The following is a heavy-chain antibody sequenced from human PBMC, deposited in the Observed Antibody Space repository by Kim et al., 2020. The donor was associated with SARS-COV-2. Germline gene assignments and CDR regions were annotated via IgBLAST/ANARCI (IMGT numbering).Heavy chain of an antibody. V-gene: IGHV3-11*01. J-gene: IGHJ5*02. Sequence: GGSLRLSCAASGFTFSDYYMTWSRQAPGTGQEWVSYISNTDNTIYSADSVKGRFTISRDNAKNSLYLQMHSLRAGDTAGYYCARDISSGNACYFLPWRQGTLLTVS. D-gene: IGHD1-26*01. CDR2: ISNTDNTI. CDR3: ARDISSGNACYFLP. CDR1: GFTFSDYY.